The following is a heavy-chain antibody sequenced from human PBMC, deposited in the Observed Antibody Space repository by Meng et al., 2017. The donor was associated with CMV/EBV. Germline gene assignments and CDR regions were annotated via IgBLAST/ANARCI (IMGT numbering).Heavy chain of an antibody. D-gene: IGHD3-3*01. CDR2: IKQDGSEK. Sequence: GGSLRLSCAASGFTFSSYWMSWVRQAPGKGLEWVANIKQDGSEKYYVDSVKGRFTISRDTAKNSLYLQMNSLRAEDTAVYYCARDKGEITIFGVVIIFRQGGAFDIWGQGTMVTVSS. CDR3: ARDKGEITIFGVVIIFRQGGAFDI. J-gene: IGHJ3*02. CDR1: GFTFSSYW. V-gene: IGHV3-7*01.